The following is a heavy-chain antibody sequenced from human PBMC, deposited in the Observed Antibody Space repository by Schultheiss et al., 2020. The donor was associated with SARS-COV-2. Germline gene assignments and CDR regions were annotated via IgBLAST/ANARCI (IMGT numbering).Heavy chain of an antibody. J-gene: IGHJ4*02. V-gene: IGHV3-48*01. CDR3: ARGSVELDF. CDR2: ISSSSSTI. Sequence: GGSLRLSCAASGFTFSSYSMNWVRQAPGKGLEWVSYISSSSSTIYYADSVKGRFTISRDNSKNTLYLQMNSLRPEDTGVYYCARGSVELDFWGQGTLVTVSS. CDR1: GFTFSSYS. D-gene: IGHD3-10*01.